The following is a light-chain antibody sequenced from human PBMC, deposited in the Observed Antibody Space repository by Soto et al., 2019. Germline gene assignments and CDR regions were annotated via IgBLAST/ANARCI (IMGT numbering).Light chain of an antibody. J-gene: IGKJ4*01. CDR3: LQYLTYPLT. CDR2: KAS. V-gene: IGKV1-5*03. Sequence: DSQVTQSPSTLSASIGDRVTITCRASQSIGSELAWYQQKPGKAPKLLIYKASSLESEVPSTFSGSGSGTEFSLTVSSLQPDDFATYYCLQYLTYPLTFGGGTKV. CDR1: QSIGSE.